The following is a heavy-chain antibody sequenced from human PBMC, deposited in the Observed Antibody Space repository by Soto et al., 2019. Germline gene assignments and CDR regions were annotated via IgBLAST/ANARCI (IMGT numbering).Heavy chain of an antibody. D-gene: IGHD3-10*01. J-gene: IGHJ6*02. CDR1: GLGVRNNY. V-gene: IGHV3-53*01. Sequence: GGALRLSCTAYGLGVRNNYMSWVRQAPGMGLEWVSVIYNDGTTYYADSVKGRFTLSRDTSKNTLSLQMDSLRAEDTAVYYCVRPLPSGRNYGMDVWGQGTTVPVSS. CDR2: IYNDGTT. CDR3: VRPLPSGRNYGMDV.